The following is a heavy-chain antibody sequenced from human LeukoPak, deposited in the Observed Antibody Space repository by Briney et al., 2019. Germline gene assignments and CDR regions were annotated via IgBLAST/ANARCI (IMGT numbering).Heavy chain of an antibody. CDR1: GDSVSSNSAA. V-gene: IGHV6-1*01. CDR3: ARARGYFDL. Sequence: SQTLSLTCAISGDSVSSNSAAWSWIRQSSSRGLEWLGRTYYRSKWYNNYAVSVKSRITINADTSKNQFSLQSNSVTPDDTAVYYCARARGYFDLWGRGTLVTVSS. J-gene: IGHJ2*01. CDR2: TYYRSKWYN.